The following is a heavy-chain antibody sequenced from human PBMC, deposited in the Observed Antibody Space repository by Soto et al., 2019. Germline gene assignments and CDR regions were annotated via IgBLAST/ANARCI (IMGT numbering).Heavy chain of an antibody. J-gene: IGHJ6*02. V-gene: IGHV4-39*01. Sequence: SETLSLTCTVSGGSISSSSYYWGWIRQPPGKGLEWIGSIYYSGSTYYNPSLKSRVTISVDTSKNQFSLKLSSVTAADTAVYYCPTHSGYYGMDVWGQGTSVT. CDR1: GGSISSSSYY. D-gene: IGHD2-8*02. CDR3: PTHSGYYGMDV. CDR2: IYYSGST.